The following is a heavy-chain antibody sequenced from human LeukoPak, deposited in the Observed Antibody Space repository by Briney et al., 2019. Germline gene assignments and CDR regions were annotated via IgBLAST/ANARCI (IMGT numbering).Heavy chain of an antibody. Sequence: GSLRFSCAASGFIFSSHTMHWVRQAPGKGLEWVALISKDGTNDYYADSVKGRFTISRDNSKNTLYLQMNSLISEDTAVYYCARSTLGTMTRLGDYWGQGTLVTVSS. CDR1: GFIFSSHT. CDR2: ISKDGTND. CDR3: ARSTLGTMTRLGDY. J-gene: IGHJ4*02. D-gene: IGHD1-1*01. V-gene: IGHV3-30-3*01.